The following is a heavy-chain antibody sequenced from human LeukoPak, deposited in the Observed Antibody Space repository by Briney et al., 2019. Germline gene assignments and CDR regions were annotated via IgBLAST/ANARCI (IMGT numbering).Heavy chain of an antibody. J-gene: IGHJ6*03. CDR3: ARGAVKGYYYYYYYMDV. Sequence: GGSLRLSCAASGFNFSTYWMTWVRQVPGKGLEWVANIKEDGSEIYYVDAVKGRFSISRDNAKTSLYLQMNSLRAEDTAVYYCARGAVKGYYYYYYYMDVWGKGTTVTVSS. D-gene: IGHD1-26*01. CDR2: IKEDGSEI. CDR1: GFNFSTYW. V-gene: IGHV3-7*04.